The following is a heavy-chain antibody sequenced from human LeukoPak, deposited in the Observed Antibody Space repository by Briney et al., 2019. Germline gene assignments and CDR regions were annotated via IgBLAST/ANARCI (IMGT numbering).Heavy chain of an antibody. J-gene: IGHJ4*02. D-gene: IGHD2-2*01. V-gene: IGHV4-34*01. Sequence: SETLSLTCAVYGGSFSGYYWSWIRQPPGKGPEWIGEINHSGSTNYNPSLKSRVTISVDTSKNQFSLKLSSVTAADTAVYYCARGTLCDYWGQGTLVTVSS. CDR3: ARGTLCDY. CDR2: INHSGST. CDR1: GGSFSGYY.